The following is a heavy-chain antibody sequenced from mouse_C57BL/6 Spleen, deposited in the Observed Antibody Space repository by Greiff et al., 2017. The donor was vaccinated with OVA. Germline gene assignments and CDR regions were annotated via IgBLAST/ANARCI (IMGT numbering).Heavy chain of an antibody. CDR2: IDPSDSYT. Sequence: QVQLQQPGAELVKPGASVKLSCKASGYTFTSYWMQWVKQRPGQGLEWIGEIDPSDSYTNYNQKFKGKATLTVDTSSSTAYMQLSSLTSEDSAVYYCARSRITTVQGYFDYWGQGTTLTVSS. D-gene: IGHD1-1*01. CDR3: ARSRITTVQGYFDY. J-gene: IGHJ2*01. V-gene: IGHV1-50*01. CDR1: GYTFTSYW.